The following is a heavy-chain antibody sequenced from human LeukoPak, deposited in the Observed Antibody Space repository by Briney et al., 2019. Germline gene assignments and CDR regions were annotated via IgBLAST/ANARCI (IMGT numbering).Heavy chain of an antibody. V-gene: IGHV4-39*07. D-gene: IGHD2-15*01. Sequence: SETLSLTCTVSGGSISSSSYYWGWIRQPPGKGLEWIGSIYYSGSTYYNPSLKSRVTISVDTSKNQFSLKLSSVTAADTAVYYCASLDARGGSHDLGNWGQGTLVTASS. J-gene: IGHJ4*02. CDR2: IYYSGST. CDR3: ASLDARGGSHDLGN. CDR1: GGSISSSSYY.